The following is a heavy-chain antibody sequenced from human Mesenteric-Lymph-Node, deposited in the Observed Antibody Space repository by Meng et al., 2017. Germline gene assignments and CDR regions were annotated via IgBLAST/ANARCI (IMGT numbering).Heavy chain of an antibody. D-gene: IGHD4-17*01. CDR3: AAGYGDYLASFDY. CDR2: IIPIFGTA. Sequence: QVQLVQSGSELKKPGASVKVSCKASGYTFTSYAISWVRQASGQGLEWMGGIIPIFGTANYAQKFQGRVTITADESTSTAYMELSSLRSEDTAVYYCAAGYGDYLASFDYWGQGTLVTVSS. CDR1: GYTFTSYA. J-gene: IGHJ4*02. V-gene: IGHV1-69*01.